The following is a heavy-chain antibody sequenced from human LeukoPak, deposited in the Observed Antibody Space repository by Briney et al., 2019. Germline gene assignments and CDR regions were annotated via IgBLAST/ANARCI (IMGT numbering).Heavy chain of an antibody. CDR3: ARDPQGYCSSTSCYKYYYYYMDV. CDR1: GGSISSGSYY. V-gene: IGHV4-61*02. D-gene: IGHD2-2*02. Sequence: SQTLSLTCTVSGGSISSGSYYWSWIRQPAGKGLEWIGRIYTRGSTNYNPSLKSRVTISVDKSKNQFSLKLSSVTAADTAVYYCARDPQGYCSSTSCYKYYYYYMDVWGKGTTVTVSS. J-gene: IGHJ6*03. CDR2: IYTRGST.